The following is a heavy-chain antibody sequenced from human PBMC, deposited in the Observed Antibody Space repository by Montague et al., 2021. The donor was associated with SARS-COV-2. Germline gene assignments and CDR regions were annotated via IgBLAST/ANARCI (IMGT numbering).Heavy chain of an antibody. J-gene: IGHJ4*02. Sequence: SETLSLTCKGEGGAIRNYYWSWIRQPPGKGLEWIGYIFYSGSTNYNPSLKSRATISVDTSKNQFSLKLSSVTAADTAVYYCARVPNGRHDNWGPGALVTVSS. CDR3: ARVPNGRHDN. D-gene: IGHD2-8*01. CDR1: GGAIRNYY. V-gene: IGHV4-59*08. CDR2: IFYSGST.